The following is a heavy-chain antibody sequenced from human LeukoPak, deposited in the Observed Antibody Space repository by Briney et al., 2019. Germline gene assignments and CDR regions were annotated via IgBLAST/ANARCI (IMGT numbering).Heavy chain of an antibody. CDR3: ARSSLGTITAGPFDY. CDR2: ISGYNGNT. V-gene: IGHV1-18*01. Sequence: ASVKVSCKASGYTFSSYGIAWVRQAPGQGLEWMGWISGYNGNTNYAQKLQGRVSMTTDTSTTTAYMELRSLTSDDTALYYCARSSLGTITAGPFDYSGQGTLVTVSS. D-gene: IGHD5-12*01. J-gene: IGHJ4*02. CDR1: GYTFSSYG.